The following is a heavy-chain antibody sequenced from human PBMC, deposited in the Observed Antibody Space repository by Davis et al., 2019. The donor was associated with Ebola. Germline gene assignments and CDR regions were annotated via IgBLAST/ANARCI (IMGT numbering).Heavy chain of an antibody. V-gene: IGHV3-11*04. D-gene: IGHD2-8*02. J-gene: IGHJ4*02. CDR3: AKATTGNAPSFDH. Sequence: PGGSLRLSCAASGFTFSDYFMRWIRQAPGKGLEWISYISGSGSTTYSADSVDGRFTISRDNAKNSLYLQMNILRAEDTAVYSCAKATTGNAPSFDHWGQGVLVTVSS. CDR1: GFTFSDYF. CDR2: ISGSGSTT.